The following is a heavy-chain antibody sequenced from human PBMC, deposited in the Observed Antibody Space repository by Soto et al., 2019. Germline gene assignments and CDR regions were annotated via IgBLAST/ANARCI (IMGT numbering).Heavy chain of an antibody. V-gene: IGHV1-8*01. CDR3: ARAPVDRYSADYFDN. CDR2: MNPKSGNT. J-gene: IGHJ4*02. CDR1: GYTFTNND. Sequence: QVQLVQSGAEVKRPGASVKVSCKASGYTFTNNDINWVRQATGQRPEWMGWMNPKSGNTGYAQRGQGRVSMTRDNSITTAYMELRGLRSDDTAVYYCARAPVDRYSADYFDNWGQGTLVTVSS. D-gene: IGHD5-12*01.